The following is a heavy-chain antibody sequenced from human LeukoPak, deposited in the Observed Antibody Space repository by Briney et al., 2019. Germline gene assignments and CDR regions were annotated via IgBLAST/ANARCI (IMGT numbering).Heavy chain of an antibody. CDR2: FTSSGGST. D-gene: IGHD2-15*01. Sequence: PGGSLRLSCAASGFTFSDYTMNWVRQAPGKGLEWVSTFTSSGGSTYYADSVKGRFTISRDSSKNTLFLQMNSLRAEDTAVYYCAKYCSGGNCYSGLYWGQGTLVTVSS. CDR1: GFTFSDYT. V-gene: IGHV3-23*01. J-gene: IGHJ4*02. CDR3: AKYCSGGNCYSGLY.